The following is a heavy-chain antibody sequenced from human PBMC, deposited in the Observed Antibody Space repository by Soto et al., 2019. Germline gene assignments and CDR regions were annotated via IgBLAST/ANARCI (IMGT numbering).Heavy chain of an antibody. CDR1: GDTFTDYY. D-gene: IGHD2-21*02. J-gene: IGHJ4*02. Sequence: QVQLMQSGAEVKKPGASVKVSCKASGDTFTDYYIHCVRQAPGQGLEWMGTVNPSGGHTTYAQHFLGRVTMTRVTSTSTLYMELTRLTSDDTAIYYCARGGHVVVVTAALDYWGQGTLVTVSS. V-gene: IGHV1-46*01. CDR3: ARGGHVVVVTAALDY. CDR2: VNPSGGHT.